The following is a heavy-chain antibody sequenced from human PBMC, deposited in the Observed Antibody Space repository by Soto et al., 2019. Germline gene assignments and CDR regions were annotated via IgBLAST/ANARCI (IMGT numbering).Heavy chain of an antibody. D-gene: IGHD3-22*01. CDR3: ARPFSSCYDSSDYPKYALKL. CDR1: GGTFSSYA. CDR2: IIPIVGTA. V-gene: IGHV1-69*06. Sequence: ASVKVSCKASGGTFSSYAISWVRQAPGQGLEWMGGIIPIVGTANYAQKFQGRVTITADKSTSTAYMELSSLRSEDTAVYYCARPFSSCYDSSDYPKYALKLWGHGPLVTVCS. J-gene: IGHJ4*03.